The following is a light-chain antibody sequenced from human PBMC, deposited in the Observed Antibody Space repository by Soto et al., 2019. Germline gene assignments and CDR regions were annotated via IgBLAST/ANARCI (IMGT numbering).Light chain of an antibody. Sequence: EIVLTQSPGTLSLSPGERATLSCRASQSVSSSSLAWYQHKPGQAPRLLIYGASSRATGIPDRFSGSGSGTDFSLTISRLQPEDFAVYYCLQFDNSPLYTFGQGTKVDIK. CDR3: LQFDNSPLYT. CDR2: GAS. CDR1: QSVSSSS. V-gene: IGKV3-20*01. J-gene: IGKJ2*01.